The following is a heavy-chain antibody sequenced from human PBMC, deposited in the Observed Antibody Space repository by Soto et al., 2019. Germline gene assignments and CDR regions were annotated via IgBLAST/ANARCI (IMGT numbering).Heavy chain of an antibody. CDR2: ISPVDSDT. V-gene: IGHV5-51*01. D-gene: IGHD5-18*01. CDR1: GYRLTSYW. J-gene: IGHJ4*02. CDR3: ARRVGAMATLDY. Sequence: PGESLKISCKGSGYRLTSYWIGWGRQMHGKDLEWMGIISPVDSDTRYSPSFQGQVTISADKSISTAYLQWSTLKASDTAMYYCARRVGAMATLDYWGQGTLVTVSS.